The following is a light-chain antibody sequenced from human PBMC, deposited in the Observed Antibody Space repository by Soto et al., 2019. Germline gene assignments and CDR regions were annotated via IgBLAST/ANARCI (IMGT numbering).Light chain of an antibody. CDR3: QQSYSTPYT. J-gene: IGKJ2*01. CDR1: QRISSY. CDR2: AAS. Sequence: DIQMTQSPSSLSASVGDRVTITCRASQRISSYLNWYQQKPGKAPKRLIYAASSLQSGVPSRFSGSGSGTDFTLTFSSLQPEDFATYYCQQSYSTPYTFGQGTKLEIK. V-gene: IGKV1-39*01.